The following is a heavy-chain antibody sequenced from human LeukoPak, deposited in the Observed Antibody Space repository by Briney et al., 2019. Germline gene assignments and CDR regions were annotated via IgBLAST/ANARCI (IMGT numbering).Heavy chain of an antibody. V-gene: IGHV3-33*01. J-gene: IGHJ4*02. CDR1: GFTFSRHG. Sequence: TGGSLRLSCAASGFTFSRHGMHWVRQAPGKGLEWVAVIWYDGSNKYYADSVKGRFTISRESSKNTLYLQMNSLRAEDTAVYYCARDAYGDYYFDYWGQGTLVTVSS. CDR2: IWYDGSNK. D-gene: IGHD4-17*01. CDR3: ARDAYGDYYFDY.